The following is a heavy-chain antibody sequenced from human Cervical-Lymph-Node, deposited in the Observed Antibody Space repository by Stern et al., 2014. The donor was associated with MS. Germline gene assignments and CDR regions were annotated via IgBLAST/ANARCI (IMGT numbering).Heavy chain of an antibody. CDR3: VRQVTVRSRFDY. CDR1: GGSISRSYY. Sequence: QVQLQESGPGLVKPSETLSRTCTVSGGSISRSYYWGWIRQSSGKGLEWIGSIDDTGRTLYNPSLKRRVTISVDTPNNHFSLNLISVAAADTAVYYCVRQVTVRSRFDYWGQGTLVTVSS. J-gene: IGHJ4*02. CDR2: IDDTGRT. V-gene: IGHV4-39*01. D-gene: IGHD4-11*01.